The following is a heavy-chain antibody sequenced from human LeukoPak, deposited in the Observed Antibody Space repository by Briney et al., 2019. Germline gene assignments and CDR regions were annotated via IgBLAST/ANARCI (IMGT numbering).Heavy chain of an antibody. CDR1: GGTFSSYA. CDR3: ARSLRYRAPIDY. J-gene: IGHJ4*02. V-gene: IGHV1-69*01. D-gene: IGHD1-26*01. Sequence: SVKVSCKASGGTFSSYAISWVRQAPGQGLEWMGGIIPIFGTANYAQKFQGRVTITADESTSTAYMELSSLRSEDTAVYYCARSLRYRAPIDYWGQGTLVTVSS. CDR2: IIPIFGTA.